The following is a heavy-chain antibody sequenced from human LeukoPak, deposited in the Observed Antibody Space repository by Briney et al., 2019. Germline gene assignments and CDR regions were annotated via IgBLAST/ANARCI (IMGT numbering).Heavy chain of an antibody. D-gene: IGHD3-22*01. Sequence: PSETLSLTCTVSGGSISSSSYYWGWIRQPPGKGLEWIGRIYTSGSTNYNPSLKSRVTMSVDTSKNQFSLKLSSVTAADTAVYYCARYSSGYYGYWGQGTLVTVSS. CDR2: IYTSGST. CDR3: ARYSSGYYGY. CDR1: GGSISSSSYY. V-gene: IGHV4-39*07. J-gene: IGHJ4*02.